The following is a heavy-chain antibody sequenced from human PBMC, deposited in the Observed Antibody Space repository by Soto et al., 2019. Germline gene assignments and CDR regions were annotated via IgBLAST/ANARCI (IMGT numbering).Heavy chain of an antibody. V-gene: IGHV4-30-2*01. D-gene: IGHD1-26*01. CDR3: ARRGTYYFDS. CDR1: GGSINNGGYS. CDR2: IYPSGRT. Sequence: QLQLQESGSGLVKPSQTLNLTCAVSGGSINNGGYSWSWIRQPPGKGLEWTGDIYPSGRTSYNPSLKSRVTMSVDRSENRFFLNVTSVTAADTAVYYCARRGTYYFDSWGQGTLVTVSS. J-gene: IGHJ4*02.